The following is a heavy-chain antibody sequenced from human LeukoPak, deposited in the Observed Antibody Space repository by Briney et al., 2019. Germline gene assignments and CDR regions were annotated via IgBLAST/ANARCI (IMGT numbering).Heavy chain of an antibody. Sequence: GGSLRLSCAASGFTFSSYGMHWVRQAPGKGLEWVAVISYDGSNKYYADSVKGRFTTSRDNSKNTLYLQMNSLRAEDTAVYYCAKVGDYGSGSYMDYYYYGMDVWGQGTTVTVSS. D-gene: IGHD3-10*01. CDR3: AKVGDYGSGSYMDYYYYGMDV. V-gene: IGHV3-30*18. CDR2: ISYDGSNK. CDR1: GFTFSSYG. J-gene: IGHJ6*02.